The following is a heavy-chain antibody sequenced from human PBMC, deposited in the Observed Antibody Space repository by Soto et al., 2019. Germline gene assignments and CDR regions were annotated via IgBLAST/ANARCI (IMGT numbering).Heavy chain of an antibody. J-gene: IGHJ4*02. V-gene: IGHV5-10-1*01. Sequence: EVQLVQSGAEVKKPGESLRISCKGSGYSFTSYWISWVRQMPGKGLEWMGRIEPSDSYTNYSPSFQGHVTISADKSISTAYLQWSSLKASDTAMYYCARWVTTVTTNDYWGQGTLLTVSS. CDR1: GYSFTSYW. CDR2: IEPSDSYT. CDR3: ARWVTTVTTNDY. D-gene: IGHD4-17*01.